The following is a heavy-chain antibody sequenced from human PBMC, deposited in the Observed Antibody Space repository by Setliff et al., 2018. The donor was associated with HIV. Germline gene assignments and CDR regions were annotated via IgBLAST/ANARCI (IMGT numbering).Heavy chain of an antibody. Sequence: PSETLSLTCTVSGGSVSSGMYYWSWVRQPAGKRLEWIGHIFTSGSTNYNPSLASRVTILSDTSKNQFSLKLTSVTAADTAVYYCVRENTFWTGYGAGNYYYMDVWGKGTTVTVSS. J-gene: IGHJ6*03. CDR1: GGSVSSGMYY. CDR3: VRENTFWTGYGAGNYYYMDV. CDR2: IFTSGST. V-gene: IGHV4-61*09. D-gene: IGHD3-3*01.